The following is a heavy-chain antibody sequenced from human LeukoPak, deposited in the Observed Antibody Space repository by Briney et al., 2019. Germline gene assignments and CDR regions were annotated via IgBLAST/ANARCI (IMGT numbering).Heavy chain of an antibody. Sequence: ASVKVSCKVSGYTLTELSIHWVRQAPGKGLEWMGGFDPEDGETIYAQKFQGRVTMTEDTSTDTAYMELSSLRSEDTAVYYCATHFRYCSSTSCSFPDYWGQGTLVTVSS. V-gene: IGHV1-24*01. CDR2: FDPEDGET. CDR3: ATHFRYCSSTSCSFPDY. CDR1: GYTLTELS. D-gene: IGHD2-2*01. J-gene: IGHJ4*02.